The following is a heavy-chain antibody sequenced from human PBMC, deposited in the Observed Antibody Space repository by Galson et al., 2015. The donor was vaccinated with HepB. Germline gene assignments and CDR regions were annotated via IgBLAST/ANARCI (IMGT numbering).Heavy chain of an antibody. CDR1: GFTFSSYG. D-gene: IGHD2-15*01. CDR3: VKSAYCSGGDCDSGFNYGMDV. Sequence: LRLSCAASGFTFSSYGMHWVRQAPGKGLEWVAVISYDGRNKYYADSVKGRFTISRDTSKNTLYLQMSGLRPEDTTVYYCVKSAYCSGGDCDSGFNYGMDVWGQGTTVTVSS. J-gene: IGHJ6*02. V-gene: IGHV3-30*18. CDR2: ISYDGRNK.